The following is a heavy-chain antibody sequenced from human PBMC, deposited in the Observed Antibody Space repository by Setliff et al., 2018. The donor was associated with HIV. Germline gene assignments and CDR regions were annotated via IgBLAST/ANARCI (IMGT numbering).Heavy chain of an antibody. V-gene: IGHV4-38-2*02. CDR3: ARGIVGATSIDY. D-gene: IGHD1-26*01. Sequence: SETLSLTCTVSGDSISNGLFWGWIRQPPGEGLEWIGTISDTGNAHYSPSLKSRVTISVDTSKNQFSLKLSSVTAADTAVYYCARGIVGATSIDYWGQGTLVTVSS. CDR2: ISDTGNA. J-gene: IGHJ4*02. CDR1: GDSISNGLF.